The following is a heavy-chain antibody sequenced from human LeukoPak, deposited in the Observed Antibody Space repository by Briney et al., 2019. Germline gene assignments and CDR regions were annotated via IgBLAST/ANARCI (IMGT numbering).Heavy chain of an antibody. CDR2: ISYDGSNK. CDR1: GFTFSSYA. J-gene: IGHJ5*01. Sequence: GGSLRLSCAASGFTFSSYAMSWVRQAPGKGLEWVAVISYDGSNKYYADSVKGRFTISRDNSKNTLYLQMNSLRAEDTAVYYCARAYSSSWYDFWGQGTLVTVSS. V-gene: IGHV3-30*04. D-gene: IGHD6-13*01. CDR3: ARAYSSSWYDF.